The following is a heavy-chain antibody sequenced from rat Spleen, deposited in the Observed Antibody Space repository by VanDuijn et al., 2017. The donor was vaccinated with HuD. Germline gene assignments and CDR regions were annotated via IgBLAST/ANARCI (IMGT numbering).Heavy chain of an antibody. CDR1: GFSLTSNT. Sequence: VQLKESGPGQVQPSQTLSLTCTVSGFSLTSNTVHWVRQPPGKGLEWVASITTGGGNTYYRDSVKGRFTISRDNAKSTLYLQMDSLRSEDTATYYCARRHYGYTDYFDYWGQGVMVTVSS. J-gene: IGHJ2*01. CDR2: ITTGGGNT. D-gene: IGHD1-9*01. CDR3: ARRHYGYTDYFDY. V-gene: IGHV5-25*01.